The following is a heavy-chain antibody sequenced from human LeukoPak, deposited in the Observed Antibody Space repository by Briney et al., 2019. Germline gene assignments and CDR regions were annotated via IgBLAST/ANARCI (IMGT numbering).Heavy chain of an antibody. J-gene: IGHJ5*02. Sequence: SETLSLTCAVSGGSITSGDSSWSWIRQAPGTGLEWIGYMYYSGMTFYTPSLRSRVTISADTSKNQFSLKLTSVTAADTAVYYCAREALAEPEYNWFDPWGQGTQVTVSS. D-gene: IGHD1-14*01. CDR1: GGSITSGDSS. V-gene: IGHV4-30-4*07. CDR3: AREALAEPEYNWFDP. CDR2: MYYSGMT.